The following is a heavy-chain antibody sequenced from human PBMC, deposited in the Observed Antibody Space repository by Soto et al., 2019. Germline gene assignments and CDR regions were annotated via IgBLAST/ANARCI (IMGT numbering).Heavy chain of an antibody. J-gene: IGHJ4*01. CDR3: ARDGVAAGNINFDY. Sequence: QVHLVQSGAEVKKPGASVKVSCKASGYMFTKSAMHWVRQAPGQRLEWMGWISGDSGNTKYSLKLQDRVTITRDTSASTAYMELSSLRAEDTALYYCARDGVAAGNINFDYWGQGTLVTVSS. V-gene: IGHV1-3*01. CDR2: ISGDSGNT. D-gene: IGHD6-19*01. CDR1: GYMFTKSA.